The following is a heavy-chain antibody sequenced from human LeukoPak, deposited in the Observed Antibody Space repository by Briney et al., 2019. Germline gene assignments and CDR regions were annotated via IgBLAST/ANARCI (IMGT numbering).Heavy chain of an antibody. CDR2: VNPSGGST. J-gene: IGHJ4*02. D-gene: IGHD4-17*01. V-gene: IGHV1-46*01. CDR3: ARDHYGDYVPFDY. CDR1: GYTFTSYY. Sequence: ASVKVSCKASGYTFTSYYMHWVRQAPGQGPEWMGIVNPSGGSTSYAQKLQGRVTMTRDTSTSTVYMELSSLRSEDTAVYYCARDHYGDYVPFDYWGQGTLVTVSS.